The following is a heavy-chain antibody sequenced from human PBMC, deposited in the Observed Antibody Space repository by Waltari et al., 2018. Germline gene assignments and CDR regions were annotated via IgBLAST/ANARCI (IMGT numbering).Heavy chain of an antibody. V-gene: IGHV3-7*03. J-gene: IGHJ4*02. Sequence: EVQLVESGGTLVQPGGSLRLSWAASGFTFRGYWMTWVRQVPGKGLEWVANIKADGSDQYYVDSVRGRFTISRDNAENSLYLQMNSLIADDTAVYYCARGSAYYVRVWDYWGQGTLVTVSS. CDR2: IKADGSDQ. D-gene: IGHD3-16*01. CDR1: GFTFRGYW. CDR3: ARGSAYYVRVWDY.